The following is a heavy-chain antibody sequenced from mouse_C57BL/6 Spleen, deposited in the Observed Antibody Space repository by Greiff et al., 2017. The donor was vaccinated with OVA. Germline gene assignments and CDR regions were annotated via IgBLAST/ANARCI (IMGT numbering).Heavy chain of an antibody. CDR1: GFNIKNTY. V-gene: IGHV14-3*01. CDR3: ASLYGSSPNYAMDY. CDR2: IDPANGNT. Sequence: EVQLVESVAELVRPGASVKLSCTASGFNIKNTYMHWVKQRPEQGLEWIGRIDPANGNTKYAPKFQGKATITADTSSNTAYLQLSSLTSEDTAIYYCASLYGSSPNYAMDYWGQGTSVTVSS. J-gene: IGHJ4*01. D-gene: IGHD1-1*01.